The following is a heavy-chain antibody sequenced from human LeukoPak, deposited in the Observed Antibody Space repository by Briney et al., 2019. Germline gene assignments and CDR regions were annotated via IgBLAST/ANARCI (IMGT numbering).Heavy chain of an antibody. CDR1: GGSISSSSYY. V-gene: IGHV4-39*07. D-gene: IGHD1-7*01. Sequence: PSETLSLTCTVSGGSISSSSYYWGWIRQPPGKGLEWIGEINHSGRTNYYPSLTSRATLSIDTSKNQFSLKLSSVTVADTAVYYCARGVRGSTSWNSYYNYFYLDVWGKGSTVTVSS. J-gene: IGHJ6*03. CDR3: ARGVRGSTSWNSYYNYFYLDV. CDR2: INHSGRT.